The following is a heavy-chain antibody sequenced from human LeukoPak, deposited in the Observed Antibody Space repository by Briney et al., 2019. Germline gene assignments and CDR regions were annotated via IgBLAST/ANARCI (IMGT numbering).Heavy chain of an antibody. CDR2: IYTSGST. J-gene: IGHJ4*02. CDR3: ARSPAPYFFDY. Sequence: SQTLSLTCTVSGGSISTYYWSWMRQPPGKGLEWIGRIYTSGSTNYNPSLKSRVTISVDNSKNQFSLELSSVTAADTAVYYCARSPAPYFFDYWGQGTLVAVSS. D-gene: IGHD2/OR15-2a*01. V-gene: IGHV4-4*07. CDR1: GGSISTYY.